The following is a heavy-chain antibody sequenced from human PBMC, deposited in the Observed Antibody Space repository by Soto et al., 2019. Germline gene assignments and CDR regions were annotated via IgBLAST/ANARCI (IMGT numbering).Heavy chain of an antibody. J-gene: IGHJ4*02. CDR2: IIPIFGTA. D-gene: IGHD3-22*01. CDR1: GGTFSSYA. V-gene: IGHV1-69*13. Sequence: GASVKVSCKASGGTFSSYAISWVRQAPGQGLEWMGGIIPIFGTANYAQKFQGRVTITADESTSTAYMELSSLRSEDTAVYCCAIAHPDYDDSPSAWQAFDYWGQGTLVTVSS. CDR3: AIAHPDYDDSPSAWQAFDY.